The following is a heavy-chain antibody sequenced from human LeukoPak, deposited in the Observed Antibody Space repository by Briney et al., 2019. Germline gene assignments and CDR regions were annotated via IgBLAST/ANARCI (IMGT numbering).Heavy chain of an antibody. J-gene: IGHJ5*02. CDR2: INHSGST. CDR1: GGSISSSSYY. CDR3: ARGPHLRLGLQRWLAGSNWFDP. V-gene: IGHV4-39*07. Sequence: SETLSLTCTVSGGSISSSSYYWSWIRQPPGKGLEWIGEINHSGSTNYNPSLKSRVTISVDTSKNQFSLKLSSVTAADTAVYYCARGPHLRLGLQRWLAGSNWFDPWGQGTLVTVSS. D-gene: IGHD6-19*01.